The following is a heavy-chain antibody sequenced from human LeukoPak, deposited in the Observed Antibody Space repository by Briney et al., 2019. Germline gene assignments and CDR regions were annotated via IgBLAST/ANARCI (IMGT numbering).Heavy chain of an antibody. D-gene: IGHD3-10*01. Sequence: GASVKVSCKASGYTFTSYYMHWVRQAPGQGLEWMGIINPSGGSTSYAQKLQGRVTMTTDTSTSTAYMELRSLRSDDTAVYYCARGGPYYYGSGSYDYYYYYYMDVWGKGTTVTISS. CDR1: GYTFTSYY. V-gene: IGHV1-46*01. CDR2: INPSGGST. J-gene: IGHJ6*03. CDR3: ARGGPYYYGSGSYDYYYYYYMDV.